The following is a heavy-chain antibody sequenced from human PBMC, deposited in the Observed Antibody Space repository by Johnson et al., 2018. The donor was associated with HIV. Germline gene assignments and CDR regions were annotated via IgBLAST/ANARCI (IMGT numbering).Heavy chain of an antibody. Sequence: VQLMESGGGLVKPGGSLRLSCAASGCTFSNAWMNWVRQAPGKGLEWVGRIKSETDGGATDYADSVKGRFTISRDNSKNTLYLQMNSLRSEDTAVYYCTKEESGSFLAFDFWGQGTMVTVSS. CDR1: GCTFSNAW. J-gene: IGHJ3*01. CDR2: IKSETDGGAT. D-gene: IGHD1-26*01. V-gene: IGHV3-15*01. CDR3: TKEESGSFLAFDF.